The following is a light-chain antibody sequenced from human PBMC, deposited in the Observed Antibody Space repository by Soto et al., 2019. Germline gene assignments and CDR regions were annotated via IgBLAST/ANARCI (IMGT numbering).Light chain of an antibody. J-gene: IGKJ1*01. CDR3: QQYGSSRAT. CDR1: QSVSSSY. Sequence: EIVLTQSPGTLSLSPGERATLSCRASQSVSSSYLAWYQQKPGQAPRLLIYGASNRATGIPDRFSGSGSGTDFTLTISRLEPEDFAVYYCQQYGSSRATFGQGTKVEIK. V-gene: IGKV3-20*01. CDR2: GAS.